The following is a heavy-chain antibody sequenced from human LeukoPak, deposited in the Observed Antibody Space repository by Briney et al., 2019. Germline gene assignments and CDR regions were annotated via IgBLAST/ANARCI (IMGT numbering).Heavy chain of an antibody. Sequence: ASVKVSCKASGGSSSSYVITWVRQAPGQGLEWMGRIIPVLGVSNFAQKFQGRVTITADKSTSTAYMELSSLRSEDTAVYYCARDRDVGATPAFDIWGQGTMVTVSS. CDR1: GGSSSSYV. CDR3: ARDRDVGATPAFDI. V-gene: IGHV1-69*04. J-gene: IGHJ3*02. CDR2: IIPVLGVS. D-gene: IGHD1-26*01.